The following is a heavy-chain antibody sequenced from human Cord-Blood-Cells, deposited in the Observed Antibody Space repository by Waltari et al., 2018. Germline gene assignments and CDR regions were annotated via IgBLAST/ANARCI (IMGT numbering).Heavy chain of an antibody. V-gene: IGHV2-5*02. CDR2: ISWDDYK. Sequence: LTLTVSGPSPAKPTQTLHLTCTLSGFSPSTSEVRPCSNGQPPGKALEWLALISWDDYKRYSPSLKSRLTITKDTSKNQVVLTMTNMDPVDTATYYCAHPGQYGGPFFDYWGQGTLVTVSS. CDR3: AHPGQYGGPFFDY. D-gene: IGHD4-17*01. CDR1: GFSPSTSEVR. J-gene: IGHJ4*02.